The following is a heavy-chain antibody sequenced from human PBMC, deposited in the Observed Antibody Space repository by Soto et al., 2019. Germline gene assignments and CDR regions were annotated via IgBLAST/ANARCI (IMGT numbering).Heavy chain of an antibody. CDR2: MYKTGST. CDR1: GGSISSYY. V-gene: IGHV4-59*12. D-gene: IGHD3-10*01. Sequence: PSETLSLTCTVSGGSISSYYWSWTRQPPGKGLEWIGYMYKTGSTVYNPSFKSRVTISVDTSKNQFSLKLSSVTAADTAVYYCARVSGIYYYGMDVWGQGTTVTVSS. CDR3: ARVSGIYYYGMDV. J-gene: IGHJ6*02.